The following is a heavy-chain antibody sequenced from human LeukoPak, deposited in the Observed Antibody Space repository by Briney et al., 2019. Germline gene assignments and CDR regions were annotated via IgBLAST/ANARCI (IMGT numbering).Heavy chain of an antibody. CDR2: VHPNSGDT. V-gene: IGHV1-8*01. J-gene: IGHJ5*02. CDR3: ARGPRNDP. CDR1: GYPFTTYE. Sequence: ASVKVSCKTSGYPFTTYEINWVRQAAGQGLEWMGWVHPNSGDTAYAQKFQGRVTMTRDTSISTSYMELSGLRSDDTAVYFCARGPRNDPWGQGTLVTVSS. D-gene: IGHD1-14*01.